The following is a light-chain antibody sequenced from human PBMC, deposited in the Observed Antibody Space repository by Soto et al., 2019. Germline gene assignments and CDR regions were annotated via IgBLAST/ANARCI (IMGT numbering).Light chain of an antibody. CDR2: NAD. Sequence: DIQMTHSPSTLSASVGDRVTITCRASQDINRWLAWYQQKPGKAPKILIYNADTLESGVPSRFSGSGYGTEFILTISSLQPDDFATSYCQQFTLNWAFAQGTKEDXK. CDR3: QQFTLNWA. V-gene: IGKV1-5*01. CDR1: QDINRW. J-gene: IGKJ1*01.